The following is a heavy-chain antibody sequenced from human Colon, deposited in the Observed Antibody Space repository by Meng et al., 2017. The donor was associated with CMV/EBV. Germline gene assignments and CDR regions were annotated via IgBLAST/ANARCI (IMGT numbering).Heavy chain of an antibody. J-gene: IGHJ1*01. CDR2: IRGYGGDA. D-gene: IGHD6-19*01. CDR1: GFTFSAYT. Sequence: GGSLRLSCAASGFTFSAYTMTWVRQAPGKGLEWVSRIRGYGGDAAYADSVQDRFTISRDNSHNTLYLQMNSLRAEDTAIYYCARGGRTRAVRYWGQGTVVTVSS. V-gene: IGHV3-23*01. CDR3: ARGGRTRAVRY.